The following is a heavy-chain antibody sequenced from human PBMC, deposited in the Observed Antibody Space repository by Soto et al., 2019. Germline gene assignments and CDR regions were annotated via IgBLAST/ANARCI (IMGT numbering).Heavy chain of an antibody. CDR1: GGSISSYY. D-gene: IGHD5-12*01. CDR2: IYYSGST. Sequence: SETLSLTCTVSGGSISSYYWSWIRQPPGKGLEWIGYIYYSGSTNYNPSLKSRVTISVDTSKNQFSLKLSSVTAADTAVYYCARQPAAYGGYAEGSFDYWGQGTLVTVSS. CDR3: ARQPAAYGGYAEGSFDY. J-gene: IGHJ4*02. V-gene: IGHV4-59*08.